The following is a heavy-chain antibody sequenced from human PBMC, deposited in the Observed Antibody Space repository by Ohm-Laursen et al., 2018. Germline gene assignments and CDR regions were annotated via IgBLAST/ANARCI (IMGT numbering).Heavy chain of an antibody. CDR1: GFTFSSYG. D-gene: IGHD3-3*01. V-gene: IGHV3-30*18. Sequence: SLRLSCTASGFTFSSYGMHWVRQAPGKGLEWVAVISYDGSNKYYADSVKGRFTISRDNSKNTLYLQMNSLRAEDTAVYYCAKPIWSGYYYYGMDVWGQGTTVTGSS. CDR3: AKPIWSGYYYYGMDV. CDR2: ISYDGSNK. J-gene: IGHJ6*02.